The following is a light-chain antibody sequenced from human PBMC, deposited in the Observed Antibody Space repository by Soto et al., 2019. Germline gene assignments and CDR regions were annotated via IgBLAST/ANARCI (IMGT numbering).Light chain of an antibody. CDR2: WAS. J-gene: IGKJ2*01. Sequence: DIVLTQSPDSLTVSLGERATINCKSSQNVLYSSNNQNYLAWYQQKPGQPPKLLIYWASTREFGVPDRFSGSGSGTDFTLTISSLQAEDVVVYYCHQYYSLPYTFGQGTKLEIK. CDR1: QNVLYSSNNQNY. CDR3: HQYYSLPYT. V-gene: IGKV4-1*01.